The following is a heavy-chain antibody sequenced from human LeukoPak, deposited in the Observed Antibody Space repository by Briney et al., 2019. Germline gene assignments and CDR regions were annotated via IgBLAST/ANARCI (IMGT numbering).Heavy chain of an antibody. J-gene: IGHJ4*02. D-gene: IGHD4-17*01. CDR2: IIPIFGTA. V-gene: IGHV1-69*01. Sequence: ASVKVSCKASGGTFSSYAISWVRQAPGQGLEWMGGIIPIFGTANYAQKFQGRVTITADESTSTAYMELSSLGSEDTAVYYCARGVDGDSSFDYWGQGTLVTVSS. CDR1: GGTFSSYA. CDR3: ARGVDGDSSFDY.